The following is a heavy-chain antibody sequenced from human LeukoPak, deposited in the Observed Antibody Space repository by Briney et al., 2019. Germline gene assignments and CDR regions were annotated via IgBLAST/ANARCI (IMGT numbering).Heavy chain of an antibody. CDR2: IIPIFGTA. V-gene: IGHV1-69*06. Sequence: ASVKVSCKASGGTFISYAISWVRQAPGQGLEWMGGIIPIFGTANYAQKFQGRVTITADKSTSTAYMELSSLRSEDTAVYYCATLAYPTLVATIIDPWGQGTLVTVSS. CDR1: GGTFISYA. D-gene: IGHD5-12*01. CDR3: ATLAYPTLVATIIDP. J-gene: IGHJ5*02.